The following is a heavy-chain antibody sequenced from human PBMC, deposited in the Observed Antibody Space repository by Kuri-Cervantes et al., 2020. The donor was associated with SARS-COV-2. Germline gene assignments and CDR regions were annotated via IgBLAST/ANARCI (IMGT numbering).Heavy chain of an antibody. D-gene: IGHD4-17*01. CDR2: ISSSSSTI. CDR1: GFTFSSYS. CDR3: ARGFPTVTTWLGYYYYGMDV. V-gene: IGHV3-48*01. J-gene: IGHJ6*02. Sequence: GESPKISCAASGFTFSSYSMNWVRQAPGKGLEWVSYISSSSSTIYYADSVKGRFTISRDNAKNSLYLQMNSLRAEDTAVYYCARGFPTVTTWLGYYYYGMDVWCQGTTVTVSS.